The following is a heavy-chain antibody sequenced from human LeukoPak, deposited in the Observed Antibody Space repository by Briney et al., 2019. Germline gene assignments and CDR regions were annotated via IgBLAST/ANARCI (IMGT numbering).Heavy chain of an antibody. D-gene: IGHD4-17*01. CDR1: GGSISSGGYY. J-gene: IGHJ4*02. CDR3: AREVGRRTTVTTRYFDY. Sequence: SETLSLTCTVSGGSISSGGYYWSWIRQHPGKGPEWIGYIYYSGSIYYNPSLKSRVTISVDTSKNQFSLKLSSVTAADTAVYYCAREVGRRTTVTTRYFDYWGQGTLVTVSS. CDR2: IYYSGSI. V-gene: IGHV4-31*03.